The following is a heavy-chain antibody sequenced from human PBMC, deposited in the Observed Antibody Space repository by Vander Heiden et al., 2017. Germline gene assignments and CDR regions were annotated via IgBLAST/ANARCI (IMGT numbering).Heavy chain of an antibody. CDR3: AREYCSSTSCYGDNWFDP. V-gene: IGHV1-8*01. CDR2: MNPNSGNT. J-gene: IGHJ5*02. CDR1: GYTFTSYD. Sequence: VSCKASGYTFTSYDINWVRQATGQGLEWMGWMNPNSGNTGYAQKFQGRVTMTRNTSISTAYMELSSLRSEDTAVYYGAREYCSSTSCYGDNWFDPWGQGTLVTVSS. D-gene: IGHD2-2*01.